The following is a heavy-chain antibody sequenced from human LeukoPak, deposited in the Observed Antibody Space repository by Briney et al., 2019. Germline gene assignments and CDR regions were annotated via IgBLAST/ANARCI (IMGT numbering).Heavy chain of an antibody. D-gene: IGHD2-2*01. V-gene: IGHV1-18*01. J-gene: IGHJ3*02. CDR3: AKCLRGGSSATCYDAFDI. CDR1: GYSFTTHG. Sequence: GASVKVSCKASGYSFTTHGFSWLRQAPGQGLEWMGWISTKGNTNYAQNLQGRVTLTTDTSTNTAYVELMSLRSDDTAMYYCAKCLRGGSSATCYDAFDIWGQGTMVTVSS. CDR2: ISTKGNT.